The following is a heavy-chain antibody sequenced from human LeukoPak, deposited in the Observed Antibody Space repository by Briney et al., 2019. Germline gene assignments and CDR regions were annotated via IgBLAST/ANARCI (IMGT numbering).Heavy chain of an antibody. CDR1: GFTFSSYA. CDR3: AKVMGYYDSSGYYYVSCDY. V-gene: IGHV3-23*01. Sequence: GGSLRLSCAASGFTFSSYAMSWVRQAPGKGLEWVSSISGSGGSTYYADSVKGRFTISRDNSKNTLYLQMNSLRAEDTAVYYCAKVMGYYDSSGYYYVSCDYWGQGTLVTVSS. CDR2: ISGSGGST. J-gene: IGHJ4*02. D-gene: IGHD3-22*01.